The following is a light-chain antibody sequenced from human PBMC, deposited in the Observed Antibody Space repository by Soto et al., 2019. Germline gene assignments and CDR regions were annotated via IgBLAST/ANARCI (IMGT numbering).Light chain of an antibody. V-gene: IGLV4-69*01. CDR1: SGHSNYA. CDR3: QTWGSGIVV. CDR2: RNSDGSH. J-gene: IGLJ2*01. Sequence: QLVLTQSPSASASLGASVKLTCTLSSGHSNYAIAWHQQQSEKGPRYLMKRNSDGSHSKGDGIPDRFSGSRSGAERYLTMSSLQSEDEADYFCQTWGSGIVVFGGGTKLTVL.